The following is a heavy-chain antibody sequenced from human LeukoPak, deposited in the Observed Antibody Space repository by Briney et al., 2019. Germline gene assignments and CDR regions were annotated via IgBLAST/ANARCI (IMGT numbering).Heavy chain of an antibody. J-gene: IGHJ4*02. CDR1: GFTFSSYA. D-gene: IGHD3-22*01. CDR3: AKDGGSAYYYFDY. CDR2: ISGSGGST. V-gene: IGHV3-23*01. Sequence: GGSLRLSCAASGFTFSSYAMSWVRQAPGKGLEWVSAISGSGGSTYYADSVKGRFTISRDNSKNTLYVQMNSLRAEDTAVYYCAKDGGSAYYYFDYWGQGTLVTVSS.